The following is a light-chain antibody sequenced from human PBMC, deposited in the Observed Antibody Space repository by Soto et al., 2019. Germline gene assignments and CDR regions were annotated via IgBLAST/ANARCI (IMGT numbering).Light chain of an antibody. CDR3: QKHNSAPFT. V-gene: IGKV1-27*01. CDR2: AAS. Sequence: DIQMTQSPSSLSASVGDRVTITCRASQGISNYLAWYQQKPGKVPKLLIYAASTLQLGVPSRFSGSGSGTDVSLSISSLQPEDVATYYCQKHNSAPFTFGPGTKVDIK. CDR1: QGISNY. J-gene: IGKJ3*01.